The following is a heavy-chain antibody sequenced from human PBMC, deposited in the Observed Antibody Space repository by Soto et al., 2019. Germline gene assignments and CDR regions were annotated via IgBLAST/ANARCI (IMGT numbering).Heavy chain of an antibody. Sequence: SETLSLTCTVSGSSISSDYYWGWIRQSPGKGLEWIGSFYNSESIYYNPSLKSRVTISADTPKNEFSLKMRSVTAADTAVYYCAKAPRWYELVSEYFQHWGQGTLVTVSS. CDR1: GSSISSDYY. D-gene: IGHD2-15*01. CDR3: AKAPRWYELVSEYFQH. CDR2: FYNSESI. J-gene: IGHJ1*01. V-gene: IGHV4-38-2*02.